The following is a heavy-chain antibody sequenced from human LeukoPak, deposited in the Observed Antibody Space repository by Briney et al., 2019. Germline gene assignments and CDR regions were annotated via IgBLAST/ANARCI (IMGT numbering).Heavy chain of an antibody. CDR1: GFAFNTYA. J-gene: IGHJ4*02. CDR2: ISGSGGST. Sequence: GGSLRLSCAASGFAFNTYAMHWVRQAPGKGLEWVSAISGSGGSTYYADSVKGRFTISRDNSKSTLYLQMNSLRAEDTAVYYCAKDGVEYCGGDCPFDYWGQGTLVTVSS. V-gene: IGHV3-23*01. D-gene: IGHD2-21*02. CDR3: AKDGVEYCGGDCPFDY.